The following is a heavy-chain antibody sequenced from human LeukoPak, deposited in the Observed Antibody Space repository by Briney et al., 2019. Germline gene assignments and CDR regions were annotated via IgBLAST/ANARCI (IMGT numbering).Heavy chain of an antibody. CDR2: ISAYNGNT. CDR1: GYTFTNYG. V-gene: IGHV1-18*01. D-gene: IGHD3-10*01. Sequence: ASVKVSCKASGYTFTNYGITWVRQAPGQGLEWMGWISAYNGNTNYAQKLQGRVIMTTDTSTSTAYMELRSLRSDDTAVYYCARATGRFGELYPFDYWGQGTLVTVSP. J-gene: IGHJ4*02. CDR3: ARATGRFGELYPFDY.